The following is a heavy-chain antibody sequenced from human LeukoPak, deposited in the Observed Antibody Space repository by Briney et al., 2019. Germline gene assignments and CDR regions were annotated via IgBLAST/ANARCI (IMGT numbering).Heavy chain of an antibody. Sequence: GASVKVSCKASGGTVSSYAISWVRQAPGQGLEWMGGIIPIFGTANYAQKFQGRVTITADESTSTAYMELSSLRSEDTAVYYCAREKAVAGTEVRYYYYMDVWGKGTTVTVSS. CDR1: GGTVSSYA. CDR3: AREKAVAGTEVRYYYYMDV. CDR2: IIPIFGTA. D-gene: IGHD6-19*01. J-gene: IGHJ6*03. V-gene: IGHV1-69*01.